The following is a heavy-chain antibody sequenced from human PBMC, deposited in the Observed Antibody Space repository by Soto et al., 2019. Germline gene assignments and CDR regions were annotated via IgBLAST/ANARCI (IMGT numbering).Heavy chain of an antibody. J-gene: IGHJ4*02. CDR2: INSGNGNT. D-gene: IGHD3-3*01. CDR3: ARGLTIFGVVIGY. CDR1: GYTFTNYV. V-gene: IGHV1-3*01. Sequence: ASVKVSFKTSGYTFTNYVVDWLRQAPGQGLEWMGWINSGNGNTKYSEKFQGRVTITRDTSASTAYMELNSLTSEDTAVYYCARGLTIFGVVIGYWGQGTLVTVSS.